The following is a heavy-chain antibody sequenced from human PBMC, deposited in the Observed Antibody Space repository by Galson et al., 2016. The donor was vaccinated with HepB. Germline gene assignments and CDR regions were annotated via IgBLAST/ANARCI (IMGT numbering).Heavy chain of an antibody. J-gene: IGHJ6*02. Sequence: SLRLSCAASGFTFSSFWMNWVRQAPGMGLEWVANIKEDGTEKYYMDSVKGRFTVSRDNAKNSLYLQMNSLRAEDTAVYYCTTLWSDLRPYHDTDVWGQGTTVAVSS. CDR2: IKEDGTEK. V-gene: IGHV3-7*03. CDR1: GFTFSSFW. CDR3: TTLWSDLRPYHDTDV. D-gene: IGHD2-21*01.